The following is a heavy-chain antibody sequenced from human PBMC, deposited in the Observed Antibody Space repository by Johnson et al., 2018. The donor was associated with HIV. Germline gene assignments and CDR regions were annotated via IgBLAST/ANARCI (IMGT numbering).Heavy chain of an antibody. CDR1: GFTVSSNY. CDR2: IYSGGST. CDR3: AKGGGSSWSDAFDI. D-gene: IGHD6-13*01. V-gene: IGHV3-53*01. J-gene: IGHJ3*02. Sequence: VQLVESGGGLVKPGGSLRLSCAASGFTVSSNYMSWVRQAPGKGLEWVSVIYSGGSTYYADSVKGRFTISRDNSKNTLYRQMNSLRAEDTAVYYCAKGGGSSWSDAFDIWGQGTMVTVSS.